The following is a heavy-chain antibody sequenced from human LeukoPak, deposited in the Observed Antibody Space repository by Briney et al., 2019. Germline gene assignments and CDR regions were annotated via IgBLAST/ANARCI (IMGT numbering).Heavy chain of an antibody. J-gene: IGHJ5*02. Sequence: SGTLSLTCAVSGGSISSSNWWSWLRQPPGKGLEGMGEIYHSGSTNYNPSLKSRVTISVDKSKNQFSLKLSSVTAADTAVYYCARDAPYYGSGSYPSSFDPWGQGTLVTVSS. V-gene: IGHV4-4*02. CDR1: GGSISSSNW. D-gene: IGHD3-10*01. CDR3: ARDAPYYGSGSYPSSFDP. CDR2: IYHSGST.